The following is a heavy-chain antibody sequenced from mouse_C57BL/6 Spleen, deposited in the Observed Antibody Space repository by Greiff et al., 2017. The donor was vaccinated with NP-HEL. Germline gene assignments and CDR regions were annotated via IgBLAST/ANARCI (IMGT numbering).Heavy chain of an antibody. V-gene: IGHV14-4*01. Sequence: VQLQQSGAELVRPGASVKLSCTASGFNIKDDYMHWVKQRPEQGLEWIGWIDPENGDTEYASKFQGKATITADTSSNTAYLQLSSLTSEDTAVEYCTTLLLLRQAWFAYWGQGTLVTVSA. D-gene: IGHD1-1*01. J-gene: IGHJ3*01. CDR2: IDPENGDT. CDR1: GFNIKDDY. CDR3: TTLLLLRQAWFAY.